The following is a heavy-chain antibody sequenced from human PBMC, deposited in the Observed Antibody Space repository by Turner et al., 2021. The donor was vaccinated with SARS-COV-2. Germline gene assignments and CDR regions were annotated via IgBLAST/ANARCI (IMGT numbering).Heavy chain of an antibody. V-gene: IGHV3-49*04. J-gene: IGHJ5*01. D-gene: IGHD3-22*01. CDR3: TRDLDYYDSSGYYPTLFDS. CDR2: IRSKGDGGTT. Sequence: EVQLVESGGGLVQPGGSLRLSCAASGFTVSSNYMTWVRQAPGKGLEWVGFIRSKGDGGTTEYAASVKGRFTISRDDSKSIAYLQMNSLKTEDTAVYYCTRDLDYYDSSGYYPTLFDSWGQGTLVTVSS. CDR1: GFTVSSNY.